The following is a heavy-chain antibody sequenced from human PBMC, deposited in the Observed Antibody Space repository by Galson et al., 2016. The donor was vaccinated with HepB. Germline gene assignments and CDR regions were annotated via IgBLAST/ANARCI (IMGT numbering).Heavy chain of an antibody. CDR1: VYSFATYW. D-gene: IGHD3-10*01. Sequence: QSGAEVKKPGESLRISCKGSVYSFATYWISWVRQMPGKGLEWMGRIDPSDSYTNYSPSFQGHVTISADTSISTAYLHWASLKASDTAVYYCAVTSSGQYYFDFWGQGTLVTVSS. V-gene: IGHV5-10-1*01. CDR3: AVTSSGQYYFDF. CDR2: IDPSDSYT. J-gene: IGHJ4*02.